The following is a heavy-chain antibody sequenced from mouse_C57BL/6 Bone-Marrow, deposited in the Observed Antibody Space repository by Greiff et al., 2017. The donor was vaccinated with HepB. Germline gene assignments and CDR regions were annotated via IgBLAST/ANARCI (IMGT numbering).Heavy chain of an antibody. D-gene: IGHD2-1*01. V-gene: IGHV1-82*01. Sequence: QVQLQQSGPELVKPGASVKISCKASGYAFSSSWMHWVKQRPGKGLEWIGRIYPGDGDTNYNEKFKGKATLTADKSSSTAYMQLSSLTSEDSAVYFCANFYPWFAYWGQGTVVTVSA. CDR2: IYPGDGDT. CDR1: GYAFSSSW. CDR3: ANFYPWFAY. J-gene: IGHJ3*01.